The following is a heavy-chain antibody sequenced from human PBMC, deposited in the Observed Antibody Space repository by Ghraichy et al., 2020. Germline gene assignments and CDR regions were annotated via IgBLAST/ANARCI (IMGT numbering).Heavy chain of an antibody. Sequence: GGSLRLSCAASGFTFSSYAMSWVRQAPGKGLEWVSAISGSGGSTYYADSVKGRFTISRDNSKNTLYLQMNSLRAEDTAVYYCAKDHYYDSSGPKDYWGQGTLVTVSS. CDR1: GFTFSSYA. D-gene: IGHD3-22*01. V-gene: IGHV3-23*01. CDR2: ISGSGGST. J-gene: IGHJ4*02. CDR3: AKDHYYDSSGPKDY.